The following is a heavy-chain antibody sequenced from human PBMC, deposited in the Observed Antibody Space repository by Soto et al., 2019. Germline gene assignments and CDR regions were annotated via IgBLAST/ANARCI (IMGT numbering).Heavy chain of an antibody. D-gene: IGHD3-3*01. V-gene: IGHV4-34*01. CDR2: INHSGST. Sequence: SETLSLTCAVYGGSFSGYYWSWIRQPPGKGLEWIGEINHSGSTNYNPSLKSRFTISVDTSKNQFSLKLSSVTAADTAVYYCARGIKYYDFWSGYFDSPPPLRPYYFDYWGQGTLVTVSS. CDR3: ARGIKYYDFWSGYFDSPPPLRPYYFDY. J-gene: IGHJ4*02. CDR1: GGSFSGYY.